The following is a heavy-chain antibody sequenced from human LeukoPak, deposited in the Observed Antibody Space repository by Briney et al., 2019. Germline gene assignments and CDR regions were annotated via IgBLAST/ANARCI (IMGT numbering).Heavy chain of an antibody. J-gene: IGHJ4*02. CDR3: AKERGLDYYDSSGPPGDY. CDR1: GFTFDDYG. V-gene: IGHV3-30*02. D-gene: IGHD3-22*01. Sequence: PGGSLRLSCAASGFTFDDYGMSWVRQAPGKGLEWVAFIRYDGSNKYYADSVKGRFTISRDNSKNTLYLQMNSLRAEDTAVYYCAKERGLDYYDSSGPPGDYWGQGTLVTVSS. CDR2: IRYDGSNK.